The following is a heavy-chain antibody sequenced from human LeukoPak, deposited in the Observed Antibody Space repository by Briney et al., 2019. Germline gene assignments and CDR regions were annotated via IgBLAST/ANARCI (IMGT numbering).Heavy chain of an antibody. CDR3: AKSPYYDSSGYFPYYFDY. V-gene: IGHV1-24*01. D-gene: IGHD3-22*01. J-gene: IGHJ4*02. CDR2: FDPEDGET. Sequence: WASVKVSCKVSGYTLTELSMHWVRQAPGKGLEWMGGFDPEDGETIYAQKFQGRVTMTEDTSTDTAYMELSSLRSEDTAVYYCAKSPYYDSSGYFPYYFDYWGQGTLVTVSS. CDR1: GYTLTELS.